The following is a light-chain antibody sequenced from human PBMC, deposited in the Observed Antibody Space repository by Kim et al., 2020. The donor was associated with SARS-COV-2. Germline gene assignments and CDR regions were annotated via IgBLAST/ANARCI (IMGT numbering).Light chain of an antibody. Sequence: TLSASVGDRVTITCRASQSISSWLAWYQQKPGKAPKLLIYKASSLESGVPSRFSGSGSGTEFTLTISSLQPDDFATYYCQQYNSFSFGQGTKLEI. J-gene: IGKJ2*03. CDR2: KAS. CDR1: QSISSW. CDR3: QQYNSFS. V-gene: IGKV1-5*03.